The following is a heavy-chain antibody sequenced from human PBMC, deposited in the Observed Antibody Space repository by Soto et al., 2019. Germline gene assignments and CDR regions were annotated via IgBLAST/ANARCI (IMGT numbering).Heavy chain of an antibody. CDR3: ARGDTAMAYGMDV. D-gene: IGHD5-18*01. CDR2: INPSGGST. CDR1: GYTLTSYY. V-gene: IGHV1-46*01. Sequence: ASVKVSCKASGYTLTSYYIHWVRQAPGQGLEWMGIINPSGGSTSYAQKFQGRVTMTRDTSTSTVYMELSSLRSEDTAVYYCARGDTAMAYGMDVWGQGTTVTVSS. J-gene: IGHJ6*02.